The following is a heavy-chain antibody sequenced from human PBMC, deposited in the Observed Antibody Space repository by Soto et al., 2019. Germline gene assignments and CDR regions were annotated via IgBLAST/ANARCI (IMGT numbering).Heavy chain of an antibody. D-gene: IGHD3-16*01. CDR1: GGTFSSYA. Sequence: QVHLVQSGAEVKKPGSSVKVSCKASGGTFSSYAISWVRQAPGQGLEWMGGIIPIFGTPKYAQKFQGRASITADKSTSTAYMELSSLRSEDTTVYYCARDRVGAPLRVDAFDIWGQGTMVTVSS. J-gene: IGHJ3*02. CDR3: ARDRVGAPLRVDAFDI. V-gene: IGHV1-69*06. CDR2: IIPIFGTP.